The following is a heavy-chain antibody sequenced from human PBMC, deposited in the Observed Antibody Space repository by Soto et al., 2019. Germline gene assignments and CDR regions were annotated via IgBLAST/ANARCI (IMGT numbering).Heavy chain of an antibody. Sequence: QVQLVESGGGVVQPGRSLRLSCAASGFTFSSYAMHWVRQAPGKGLEWVAVISYDGSNKYYADSVKGRFTISRDNSKKTLYLQRNSLRAEDTAVYYWARDPVSVYDCSGYYGDYWGQGTLVTVSS. CDR2: ISYDGSNK. CDR1: GFTFSSYA. D-gene: IGHD3-22*01. J-gene: IGHJ4*02. CDR3: ARDPVSVYDCSGYYGDY. V-gene: IGHV3-30-3*01.